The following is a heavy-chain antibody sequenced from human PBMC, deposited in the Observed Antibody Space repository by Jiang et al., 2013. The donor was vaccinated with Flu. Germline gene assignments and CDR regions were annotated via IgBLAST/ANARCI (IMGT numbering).Heavy chain of an antibody. CDR2: IYRTGST. V-gene: IGHV4-4*02. CDR1: GDSISADHW. J-gene: IGHJ4*02. D-gene: IGHD2-15*01. CDR3: ASARWDY. Sequence: PGLVKPSGTLSLTCAVSGDSISADHWWSWVRQPPGKGLEWIGEIYRTGSTNYNQSLKSRVTISLDKSKNQFSLKLASVTAADTAVYYCASARWDYWGQGILVTVSS.